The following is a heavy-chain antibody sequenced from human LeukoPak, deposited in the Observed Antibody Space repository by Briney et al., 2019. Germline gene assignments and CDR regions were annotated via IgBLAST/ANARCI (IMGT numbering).Heavy chain of an antibody. CDR3: ARPAGSDYWYYFDY. CDR1: GGSIRSHY. CDR2: IYNSGST. Sequence: SETLSLTCTVSGGSIRSHYWSWIRQPPGKGLEWIGYIYNSGSTNYNPSLKSRVTISADTSKNHLSLRLSSVTAADTAVYYCARPAGSDYWYYFDYWGQGTLVTVSS. V-gene: IGHV4-59*08. J-gene: IGHJ4*02. D-gene: IGHD2-21*02.